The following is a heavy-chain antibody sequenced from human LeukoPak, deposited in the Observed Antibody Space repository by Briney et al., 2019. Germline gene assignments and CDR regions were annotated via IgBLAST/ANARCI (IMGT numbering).Heavy chain of an antibody. CDR3: ARAPGAALD. J-gene: IGHJ4*02. V-gene: IGHV4-59*12. D-gene: IGHD2-15*01. Sequence: PSETLSLTCTVSGGSISSYYWSWIRQPPGKGLEWIGYIYSSGSTNYNPSLKSRVTIFVDTSKNQFSLKLSSVTAADTAVYYCARAPGAALDWGQGTLVTVSS. CDR2: IYSSGST. CDR1: GGSISSYY.